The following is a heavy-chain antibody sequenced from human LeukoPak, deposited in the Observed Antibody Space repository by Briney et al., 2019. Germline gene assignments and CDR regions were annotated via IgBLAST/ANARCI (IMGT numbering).Heavy chain of an antibody. CDR3: ARGYDSSGYIDY. CDR2: ISYDGSNK. V-gene: IGHV3-30-3*01. J-gene: IGHJ4*02. D-gene: IGHD3-22*01. CDR1: GFTFSSYA. Sequence: GGSLRLSCAASGFTFSSYAMHWVRQAPGKGLEWGAVISYDGSNKYYADSVKGRFTISRDNSKNTVYLQMNSLRAEDTAVYYCARGYDSSGYIDYWGQGTLVTVSS.